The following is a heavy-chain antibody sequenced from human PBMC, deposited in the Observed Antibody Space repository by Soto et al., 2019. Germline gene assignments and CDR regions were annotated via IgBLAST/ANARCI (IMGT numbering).Heavy chain of an antibody. Sequence: EVQLLESGGGLGQPGGFLRLSCAASGFTFSSYAMSWVRQAPGKGLEWVSAISAGGGSTYYADSVKGRFTISRDNSKHTHYRHMNNLCAEDTALYCGAKGAGYCSGGSCYCALGVRGQGPTVSLSS. CDR1: GFTFSSYA. J-gene: IGHJ6*02. D-gene: IGHD2-15*01. CDR2: ISAGGGST. V-gene: IGHV3-23*01. CDR3: AKGAGYCSGGSCYCALGV.